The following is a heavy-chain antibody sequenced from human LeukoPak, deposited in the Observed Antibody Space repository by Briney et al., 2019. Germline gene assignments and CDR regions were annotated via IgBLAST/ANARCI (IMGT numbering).Heavy chain of an antibody. CDR1: GFTFSSYG. D-gene: IGHD3-9*01. J-gene: IGHJ1*01. V-gene: IGHV3-30*03. CDR3: ARDGHYDILTGYFQD. CDR2: ISYDGSNK. Sequence: PGGSLRLSCAASGFTFSSYGMHWVRQAPGKWLEWVAVISYDGSNKYYADPVKGRFTISRDNSKNTLYLQMNSLRAEDTAVYYCARDGHYDILTGYFQDWGQGTLVTVSS.